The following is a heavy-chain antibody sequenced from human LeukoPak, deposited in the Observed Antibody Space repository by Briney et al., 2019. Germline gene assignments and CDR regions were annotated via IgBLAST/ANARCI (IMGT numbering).Heavy chain of an antibody. D-gene: IGHD6-19*01. V-gene: IGHV4-34*01. CDR2: INHSGST. Sequence: PSETLSLTCAVYGGSFSGYYWSWIRQPPGKGLEWIGEINHSGSTNYNPSLKSRVTISVDKSKNQFSLKLSSVTAADTAVYYCARATTVAGTKYYYYYMDVWGKGTTVTVSS. CDR3: ARATTVAGTKYYYYYMDV. J-gene: IGHJ6*03. CDR1: GGSFSGYY.